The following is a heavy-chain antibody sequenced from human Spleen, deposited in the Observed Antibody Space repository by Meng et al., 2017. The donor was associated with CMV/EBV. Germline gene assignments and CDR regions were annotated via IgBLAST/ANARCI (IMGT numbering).Heavy chain of an antibody. CDR3: ARGDSSSSWYPYYFDY. V-gene: IGHV4-30-4*08. J-gene: IGHJ4*02. Sequence: GSISSGDYYWSWIRQPPGKGLEWIGYIYYSGSTYSTPSLKSRVTISVDTSKNQFSLKLSSVTAADTAVYYCARGDSSSSWYPYYFDYWGQGTLVTVSS. CDR2: IYYSGST. CDR1: GSISSGDYY. D-gene: IGHD6-13*01.